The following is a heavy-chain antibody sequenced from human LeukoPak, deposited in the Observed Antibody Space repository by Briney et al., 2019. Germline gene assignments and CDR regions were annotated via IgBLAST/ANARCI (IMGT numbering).Heavy chain of an antibody. V-gene: IGHV1-69*05. J-gene: IGHJ4*02. CDR3: ARESLITFGGVIAPAFDY. D-gene: IGHD3-16*02. CDR2: IIPIFCTA. Sequence: ASVKLSCKASGGTFSSYAISWVRQAPGQGLEWMGRIIPIFCTANYAQKFQGRVTTTTDESTSTAYMELSSLRSEDTAVYYCARESLITFGGVIAPAFDYWGQGTLVTVSS. CDR1: GGTFSSYA.